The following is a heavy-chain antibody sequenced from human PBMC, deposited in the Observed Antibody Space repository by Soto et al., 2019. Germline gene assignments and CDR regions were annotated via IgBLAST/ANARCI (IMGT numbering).Heavy chain of an antibody. CDR1: GFTFSDYY. Sequence: QVQLVESGGGLVKPGGSLRLSCAASGFTFSDYYMSWIRQAPGKGLEWVSYISSSGSTIYYADSVKGRFTISRDNAKNSLYLPMNSLRAEDTAVYYWAREPLTGPTYYYYYGMDVWGQGTTVTVSS. V-gene: IGHV3-11*01. J-gene: IGHJ6*02. D-gene: IGHD1-20*01. CDR2: ISSSGSTI. CDR3: AREPLTGPTYYYYYGMDV.